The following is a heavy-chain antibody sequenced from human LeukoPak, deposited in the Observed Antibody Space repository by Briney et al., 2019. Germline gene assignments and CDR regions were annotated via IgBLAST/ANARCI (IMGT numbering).Heavy chain of an antibody. Sequence: SETLSLTCAVSGYSISSGYYWGWIRQHPGKGLEWIGYIYYSGSTYYNPSLKSRVTISVDTSKNQFSLKLSSVTAADTAVYYCARDSRRQQLGVYWGQGTLVTVSS. V-gene: IGHV4-31*11. CDR2: IYYSGST. J-gene: IGHJ4*02. CDR1: GYSISSGYY. D-gene: IGHD6-13*01. CDR3: ARDSRRQQLGVY.